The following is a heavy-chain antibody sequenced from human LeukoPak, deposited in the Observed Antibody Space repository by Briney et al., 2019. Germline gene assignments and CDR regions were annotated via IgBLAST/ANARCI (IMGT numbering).Heavy chain of an antibody. D-gene: IGHD1-26*01. CDR1: GYNFTSYW. J-gene: IGHJ4*02. Sequence: GESLQISCKCSGYNFTSYWIGWVRQLPGKGLEWMGIIYPGYSETRYSPSVQGQVTISVDTSTTTAYLQWSSLKASDTAMYYCASSMMGPTHDLDYWGQGTLVTVSS. CDR2: IYPGYSET. V-gene: IGHV5-51*01. CDR3: ASSMMGPTHDLDY.